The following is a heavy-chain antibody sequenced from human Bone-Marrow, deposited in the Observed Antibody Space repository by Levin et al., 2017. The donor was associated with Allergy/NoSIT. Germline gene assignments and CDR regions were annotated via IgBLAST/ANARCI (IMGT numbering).Heavy chain of an antibody. D-gene: IGHD2-15*01. V-gene: IGHV4-59*01. Sequence: SETLSLICAVSGGSISSDYWTWIRQPPGKRLEWIGYTSHSGSANYNPSFKSRVTLSVDTSKNHLSLKLRSVTAADTAVYYCARRYWSGGIWYLDFWGQGTLVIVSS. CDR3: ARRYWSGGIWYLDF. CDR1: GGSISSDY. CDR2: TSHSGSA. J-gene: IGHJ4*02.